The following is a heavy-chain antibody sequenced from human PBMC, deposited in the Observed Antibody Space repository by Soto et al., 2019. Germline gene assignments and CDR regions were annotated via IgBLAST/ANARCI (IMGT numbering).Heavy chain of an antibody. CDR1: GYTFTDYY. CDR3: AKDQGGYMVSGMDV. V-gene: IGHV1-2*02. CDR2: INPNSGAT. J-gene: IGHJ6*02. D-gene: IGHD2-2*02. Sequence: QVQLVQSRAEVKKPGASVNVSCKASGYTFTDYYIYWLRQAPGHGLEWMGCINPNSGATNYAHNFQGRVTMTRDTSIRAAYMELSRLSSDDTAVYYCAKDQGGYMVSGMDVWGQGTTVTVSS.